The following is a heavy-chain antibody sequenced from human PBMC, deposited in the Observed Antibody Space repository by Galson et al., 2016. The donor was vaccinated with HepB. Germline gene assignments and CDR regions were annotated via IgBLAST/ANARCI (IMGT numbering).Heavy chain of an antibody. CDR3: ARFSGRYNGDFDY. V-gene: IGHV3-23*01. CDR2: ISGSRGNT. J-gene: IGHJ4*02. D-gene: IGHD1-26*01. Sequence: SLRLSCAASGFTFSMYGMSWVRQAPGKGLEWVSSISGSRGNTYYADFVKGRFTISRDNSKNTVYLQMSSLRVDDTAVYYCARFSGRYNGDFDYWGQGTLVTVSS. CDR1: GFTFSMYG.